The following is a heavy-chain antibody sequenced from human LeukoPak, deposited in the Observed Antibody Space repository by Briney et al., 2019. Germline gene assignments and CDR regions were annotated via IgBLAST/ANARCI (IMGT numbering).Heavy chain of an antibody. CDR1: GGSISSGYY. CDR3: ARAVHDSSGYYLTAVFDY. CDR2: IYHSGST. Sequence: SETLSLTCTVSGGSISSGYYWGWIRQPPGKGLEWIGSIYHSGSTYYNPSLKSRVTISVDTSKNQFSLKLSSVTAADTAVYYCARAVHDSSGYYLTAVFDYWGQGTLVTVSS. V-gene: IGHV4-38-2*02. D-gene: IGHD3-22*01. J-gene: IGHJ4*02.